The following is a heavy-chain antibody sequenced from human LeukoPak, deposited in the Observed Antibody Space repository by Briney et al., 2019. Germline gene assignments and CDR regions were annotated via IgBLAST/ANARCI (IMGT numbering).Heavy chain of an antibody. CDR2: ISYDGSNK. Sequence: GGSLRLSCAASGFTFSSYGMHWVPQAPGKGLEWGAVISYDGSNKYYADSVKGRFTISRDNSKNTLYLQMNSLRAEDTAVYYCAKGRTVVVPASSEFDYWGQGTLVTVSS. CDR1: GFTFSSYG. J-gene: IGHJ4*02. CDR3: AKGRTVVVPASSEFDY. V-gene: IGHV3-30*18. D-gene: IGHD2-2*01.